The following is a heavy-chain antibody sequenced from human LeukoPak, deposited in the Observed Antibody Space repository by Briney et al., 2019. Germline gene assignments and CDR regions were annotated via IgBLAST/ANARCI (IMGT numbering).Heavy chain of an antibody. V-gene: IGHV3-72*01. Sequence: PGGSLRLSCAASGVTFTDHYMDWVRQAPRKGLEWVARITNTPNNYASQYAASVRGRFTISRDDSKSSLFLQMNILKTEDTAIYYFARDTATALDYWGQGTLVTVSS. J-gene: IGHJ4*02. D-gene: IGHD6-13*01. CDR3: ARDTATALDY. CDR1: GVTFTDHY. CDR2: ITNTPNNYAS.